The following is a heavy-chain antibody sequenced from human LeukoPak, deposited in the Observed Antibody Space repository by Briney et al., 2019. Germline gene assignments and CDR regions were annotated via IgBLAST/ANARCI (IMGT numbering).Heavy chain of an antibody. Sequence: GGSLRLSCAASGFTFSSYSMNWVRQAPGKGLEWVSYISSSSSTIYYADSVKGRFTISRDNAKNSLYLQMNSLRAEDTAVYYCAREWTAAAAPGGYYGMDVWGQGTTVTVSS. CDR1: GFTFSSYS. J-gene: IGHJ6*02. CDR3: AREWTAAAAPGGYYGMDV. CDR2: ISSSSSTI. D-gene: IGHD6-13*01. V-gene: IGHV3-48*01.